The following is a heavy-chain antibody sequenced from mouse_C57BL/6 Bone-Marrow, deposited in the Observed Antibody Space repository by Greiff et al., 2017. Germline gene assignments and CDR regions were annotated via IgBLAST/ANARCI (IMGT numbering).Heavy chain of an antibody. CDR1: GYTFTSYG. CDR3: ARPCFDY. Sequence: VKLVESGAELARPGASVKLSCKASGYTFTSYGISWVKQRPGQGLEWIGEIYPRSGNTYYNEKFKGKATLTADKSSSTAYMQLRSLTSEDSAVYFCARPCFDYWGQGTTLTVSS. J-gene: IGHJ2*01. V-gene: IGHV1-81*01. CDR2: IYPRSGNT.